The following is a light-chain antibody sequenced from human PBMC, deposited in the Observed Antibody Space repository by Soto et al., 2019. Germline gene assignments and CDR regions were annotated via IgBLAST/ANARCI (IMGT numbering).Light chain of an antibody. CDR3: AAWDSSLACYV. Sequence: SVLTQPPSVSAAPGQNVTVSCSGSSSSIGDNYVSWYQQVPGTAPQLLIYDNNKRPSGNLDRFSGSKSGSSATLGITGLQTGDEADYYCAAWDSSLACYVFGGGTKLTVL. CDR1: SSSIGDNY. J-gene: IGLJ1*01. CDR2: DNN. V-gene: IGLV1-51*01.